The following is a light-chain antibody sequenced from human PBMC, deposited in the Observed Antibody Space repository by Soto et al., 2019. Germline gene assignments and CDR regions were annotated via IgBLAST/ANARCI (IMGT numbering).Light chain of an antibody. V-gene: IGKV3-20*01. CDR3: QKYGSSGT. CDR2: GAS. CDR1: QSVSNNY. J-gene: IGKJ1*01. Sequence: EIVLTQSPGTLSLSPGERATLSCRASQSVSNNYLDWYQQKPGQAPRLIISGASNRGTGIPDRFSGSGSGTDFTITISRLEHEDFAVYYCQKYGSSGTFGQGNKV.